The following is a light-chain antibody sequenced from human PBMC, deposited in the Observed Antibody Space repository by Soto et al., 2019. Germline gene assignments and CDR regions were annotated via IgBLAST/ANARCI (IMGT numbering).Light chain of an antibody. J-gene: IGKJ5*01. CDR2: GAS. CDR1: QSVSSR. CDR3: QHYAGGSRIT. V-gene: IGKV3-20*01. Sequence: EIVMTQSPGTLSLSPGERATLSCSGSQSVSSRLAWYQQKPGQAPRLLISGASSRATGIPDRFSGSGFGTDFTLTISRLEPEDFALYYCQHYAGGSRITFGQGTRLEIK.